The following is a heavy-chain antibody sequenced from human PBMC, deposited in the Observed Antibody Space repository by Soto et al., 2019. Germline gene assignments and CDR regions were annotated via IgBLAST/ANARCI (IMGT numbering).Heavy chain of an antibody. CDR1: GFIFSDYW. J-gene: IGHJ4*02. CDR3: ARGLLLRSGWFDY. V-gene: IGHV3-23*01. Sequence: PGGSLRLSCAASGFIFSDYWMIWVRQAPGKGLEWVSAIRDSGGTTYYADSVKGRFTISRDNSKNTLYLQMNSLRAEDTAVYYCARGLLLRSGWFDYWGQGTLVTVSS. D-gene: IGHD3-22*01. CDR2: IRDSGGTT.